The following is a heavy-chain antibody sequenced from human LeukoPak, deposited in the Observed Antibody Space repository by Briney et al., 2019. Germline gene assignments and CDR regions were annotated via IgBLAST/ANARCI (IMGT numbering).Heavy chain of an antibody. D-gene: IGHD6-6*01. CDR3: VRIGQLASFDY. J-gene: IGHJ4*01. CDR2: ISKDEIRT. V-gene: IGHV3-74*01. CDR1: GFTFRTYW. Sequence: GGSLRLSCAASGFTFRTYWMHWVRQAPGKGLVWVSHISKDEIRTTYADSVKGRFTISRDNAENTLYLQMNSLRVEDTAVYYCVRIGQLASFDYWGHGTLVTVSS.